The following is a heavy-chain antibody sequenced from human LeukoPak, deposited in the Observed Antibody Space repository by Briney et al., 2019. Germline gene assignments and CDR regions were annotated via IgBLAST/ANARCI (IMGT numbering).Heavy chain of an antibody. CDR2: IYYSGST. CDR1: GGSISSSSYY. V-gene: IGHV4-39*01. D-gene: IGHD3-10*01. J-gene: IGHJ5*02. Sequence: SETLSLTCTVSGGSISSSSYYWGWIRQPPGKGLEWTGSIYYSGSTYYNPSLKSRVTISVDTSKNQFSLKLSSVTAADTAVYYCARHFSRGNWFDPWGQGTLVTVSS. CDR3: ARHFSRGNWFDP.